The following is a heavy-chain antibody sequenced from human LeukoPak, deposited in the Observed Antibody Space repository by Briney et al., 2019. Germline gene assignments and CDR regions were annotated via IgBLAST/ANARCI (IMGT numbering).Heavy chain of an antibody. Sequence: GGSLTLSCAASGXTFSDYEMNWVRQAPGKGLEWISYISSRGSTIYYADSVKGRFTISRDNAKNSLYLQMNSLRAEDTAVYYCAKEAAAGRHFDYWGQGTLVTVSS. CDR1: GXTFSDYE. V-gene: IGHV3-48*03. J-gene: IGHJ4*02. D-gene: IGHD6-13*01. CDR2: ISSRGSTI. CDR3: AKEAAAGRHFDY.